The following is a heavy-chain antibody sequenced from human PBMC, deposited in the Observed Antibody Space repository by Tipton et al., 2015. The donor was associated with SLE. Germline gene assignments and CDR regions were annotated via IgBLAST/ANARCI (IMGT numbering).Heavy chain of an antibody. CDR1: GFRFSSYW. CDR3: ARDGESSAWYHPFDY. CDR2: IKQDGREK. D-gene: IGHD6-13*01. Sequence: SLRLSCAASGFRFSSYWMSWVRQAPGKGLEWVANIKQDGREKYLVDSVKGRFTISRDNAKNSLYLQMNSLRVEDTAVYFCARDGESSAWYHPFDYWGRGTLVTVSS. V-gene: IGHV3-7*01. J-gene: IGHJ4*02.